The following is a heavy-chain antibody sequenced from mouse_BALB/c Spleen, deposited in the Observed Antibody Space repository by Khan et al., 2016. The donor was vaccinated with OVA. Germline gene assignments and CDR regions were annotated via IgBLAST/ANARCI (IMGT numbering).Heavy chain of an antibody. Sequence: EVELVESGGDLVEPGGSLKLSCAASGFTFSAYSMSWVRQTADKRLEWVATISSGGDYTYYVDNVKGRFTISRDNAKNHLYLQMSSLKSKNTARYYSSSHVTGSFAYWGQGTLVTVSA. V-gene: IGHV5-6*01. CDR1: GFTFSAYS. CDR3: SSHVTGSFAY. CDR2: ISSGGDYT. J-gene: IGHJ3*01. D-gene: IGHD4-1*01.